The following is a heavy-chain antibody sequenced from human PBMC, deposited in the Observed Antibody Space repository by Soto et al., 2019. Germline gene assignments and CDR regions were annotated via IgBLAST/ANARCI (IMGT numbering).Heavy chain of an antibody. D-gene: IGHD5-18*01. Sequence: SETLSLTCNVSGGSISNFHLSWIRQPPGKGLEWIGYIYCSGNYYNPSLTSRVSMSLDKSKNQFSLHLKSVTAADTALYFCALGGYNYGRPFDFWGQGTRVTVSS. J-gene: IGHJ4*02. CDR2: IYCSGN. CDR1: GGSISNFH. CDR3: ALGGYNYGRPFDF. V-gene: IGHV4-59*01.